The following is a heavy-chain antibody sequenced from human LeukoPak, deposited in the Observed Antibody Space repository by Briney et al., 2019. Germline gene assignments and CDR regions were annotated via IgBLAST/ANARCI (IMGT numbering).Heavy chain of an antibody. D-gene: IGHD6-19*01. CDR1: VFTYISYA. V-gene: IGHV3-23*01. CDR3: AKRSEYTSDWYSPPDV. CDR2: ILSSGRST. J-gene: IGHJ6*02. Sequence: GGALRLSCAASVFTYISYARSAGRQAPGKGGEGVSAILSSGRSTYYAAFVKGLFTISRDNSKNTLYLQMNSLRVDDTAVYYCAKRSEYTSDWYSPPDVWGQGTPVTVSS.